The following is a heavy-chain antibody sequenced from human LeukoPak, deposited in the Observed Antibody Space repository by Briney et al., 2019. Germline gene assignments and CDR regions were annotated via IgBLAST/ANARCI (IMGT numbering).Heavy chain of an antibody. CDR1: GFIFSNYA. V-gene: IGHV3-23*01. CDR2: ITCSDDIT. D-gene: IGHD3-9*01. J-gene: IGHJ4*02. Sequence: GASLRLSCAASGFIFSNYAMSWVRQAPGRGLEWVSAITCSDDITYYADSVKGRFTISRDNSKNTLYLQVNSLRAEDTAIYYCAKWGDYDILTGYYDSDYWGQGTLVTVSS. CDR3: AKWGDYDILTGYYDSDY.